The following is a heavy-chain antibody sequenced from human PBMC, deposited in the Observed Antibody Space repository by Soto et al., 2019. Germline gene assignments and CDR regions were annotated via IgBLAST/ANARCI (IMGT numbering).Heavy chain of an antibody. J-gene: IGHJ4*02. CDR3: ARHGYNYGGGYLDY. CDR1: GVTVSSNY. D-gene: IGHD5-18*01. CDR2: IYSGGST. Sequence: EVQLVESGGGLVQPGGSLRLSCAASGVTVSSNYMSWVRQAPGKGLEWVSVIYSGGSTYYADSVKGRFTISRDNSKNTLYLQTNSLRAEDTAVYYCARHGYNYGGGYLDYWGQGTLVTVSS. V-gene: IGHV3-66*04.